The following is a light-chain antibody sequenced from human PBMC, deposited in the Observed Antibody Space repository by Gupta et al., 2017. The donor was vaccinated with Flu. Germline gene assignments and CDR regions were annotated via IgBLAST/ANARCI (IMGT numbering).Light chain of an antibody. CDR1: SSNIGAGYD. CDR3: QSYDSSLNGVV. CDR2: ANT. Sequence: QSVLTQPPSVSGAAGQRGTFSCIGSSSNIGAGYDVHWYQQLPGAAPKLLIYANTDRPSGVPDRFSGSKSDTSASLAITGLQAEDEADYYCQSYDSSLNGVVFGGGTKLTVL. V-gene: IGLV1-40*01. J-gene: IGLJ2*01.